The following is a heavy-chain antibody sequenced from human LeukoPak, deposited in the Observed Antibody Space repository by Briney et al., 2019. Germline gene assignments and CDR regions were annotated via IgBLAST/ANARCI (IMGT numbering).Heavy chain of an antibody. CDR2: INHSGST. J-gene: IGHJ4*02. V-gene: IGHV4-34*01. CDR1: GGSLSGYY. D-gene: IGHD5-18*01. CDR3: ARSXTAMVKAFDY. Sequence: SETLSLTCAVYGGSLSGYYWSWIRQPPGKGLEWIGEINHSGSTNYNPSLKSRVTISVDTSKNQFSLKLSSVTAADTAVYYCARSXTAMVKAFDYWGQGTLVTVSS.